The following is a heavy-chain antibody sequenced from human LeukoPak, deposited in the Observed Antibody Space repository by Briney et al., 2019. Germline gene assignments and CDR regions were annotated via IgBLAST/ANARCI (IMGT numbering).Heavy chain of an antibody. J-gene: IGHJ4*02. CDR3: APGAAAGMPFDY. CDR1: GYTFTGYY. D-gene: IGHD6-13*01. Sequence: GASVKVSCKVSGYTFTGYYMHWVRQAPGQGLEWMGIINPSGCSTSYAQKFQGRVTMTRDMSTSTVYMELSSLRYEDTAVYYCAPGAAAGMPFDYWGQGTLVTVSS. CDR2: INPSGCST. V-gene: IGHV1-46*01.